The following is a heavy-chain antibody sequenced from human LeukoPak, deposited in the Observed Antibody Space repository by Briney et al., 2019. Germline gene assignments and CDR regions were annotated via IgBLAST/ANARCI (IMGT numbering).Heavy chain of an antibody. V-gene: IGHV4-34*01. J-gene: IGHJ4*03. CDR1: GGSFSRYY. Sequence: PSETLSLTCAVYGGSFSRYYWSWIRQSPGRGLEWIAEIDHRGDTNYNPSVKSRVTISVDTSKDQFSLKVRSLSAADTAVYYCARGATISETGYFDFWGQGTPVTVSS. CDR3: ARGATISETGYFDF. CDR2: IDHRGDT. D-gene: IGHD5-24*01.